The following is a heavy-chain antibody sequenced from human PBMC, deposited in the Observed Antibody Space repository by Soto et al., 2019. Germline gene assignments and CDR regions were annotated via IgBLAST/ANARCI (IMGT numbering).Heavy chain of an antibody. CDR3: ARRGIAARSY. Sequence: GESLKISCKGSGFSFTSYWIGWVRQMPGKGLGWMGIIQPGGSDLRYSPSFQGQVTISADKSINTAYLQWSSLKASDTAMYYCARRGIAARSYWGQGTLVTVSS. CDR2: IQPGGSDL. D-gene: IGHD6-6*01. CDR1: GFSFTSYW. J-gene: IGHJ4*02. V-gene: IGHV5-51*01.